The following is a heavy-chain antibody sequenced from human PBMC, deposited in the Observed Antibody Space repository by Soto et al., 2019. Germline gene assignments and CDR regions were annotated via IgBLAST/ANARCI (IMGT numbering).Heavy chain of an antibody. CDR1: GGSISSSNW. D-gene: IGHD3-22*01. J-gene: IGHJ4*02. CDR3: ASFYDSSGYYYDY. V-gene: IGHV4-4*02. CDR2: IYHSGST. Sequence: PSETLSLTCAVSGGSISSSNWWSWVRQPPGKGLEWIGEIYHSGSTNYNPSLKSRVTISVDKSKNQFSLKLSPVTAADTAVYYCASFYDSSGYYYDYWGQGTLVTVSS.